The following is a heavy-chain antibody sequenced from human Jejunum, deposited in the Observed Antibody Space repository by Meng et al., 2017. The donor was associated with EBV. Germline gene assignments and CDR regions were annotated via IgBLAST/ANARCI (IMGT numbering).Heavy chain of an antibody. CDR2: INEDGTHT. D-gene: IGHD3-16*01. Sequence: VQLGESGGGLVQPGGSLRLACVGSGYTFSNYWMHWVRQTPGKGLVWVSRINEDGTHTDYADSVKGRFTISRDNAKNTLTLQMNSLRVEDTAAYYCSRDLRGPFDYWGQGTLVTVSS. CDR1: GYTFSNYW. V-gene: IGHV3-74*01. J-gene: IGHJ4*02. CDR3: SRDLRGPFDY.